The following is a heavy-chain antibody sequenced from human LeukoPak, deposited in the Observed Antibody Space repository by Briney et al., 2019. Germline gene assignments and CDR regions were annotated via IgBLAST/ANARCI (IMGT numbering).Heavy chain of an antibody. J-gene: IGHJ4*02. CDR1: GYTFINFA. CDR2: INAGNGNT. CDR3: AGGPRAAADDY. D-gene: IGHD6-13*01. Sequence: ASVKVSCKASGYTFINFAINWGRQVPGQRPEWVGWINAGNGNTKYSQKFQGRVIITRDTSASTAYMELSSLTSEDTAVYYCAGGPRAAADDYWGQGTLVTVSS. V-gene: IGHV1-3*01.